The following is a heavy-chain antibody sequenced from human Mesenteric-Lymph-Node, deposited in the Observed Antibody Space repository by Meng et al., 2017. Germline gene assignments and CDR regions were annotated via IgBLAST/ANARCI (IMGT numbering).Heavy chain of an antibody. CDR2: ISCSSYI. Sequence: GGSLRLSCAASGFTFSSYSMNWVRQAPGKGLECFSSISCSSYIYYADSVKGRFTISRDNAKNSLYLQMNSLRAEDTAVYYCARDYRSPGIAVAPAGRDAFDIWGQGTMVTVSS. J-gene: IGHJ3*02. V-gene: IGHV3-21*01. D-gene: IGHD6-19*01. CDR3: ARDYRSPGIAVAPAGRDAFDI. CDR1: GFTFSSYS.